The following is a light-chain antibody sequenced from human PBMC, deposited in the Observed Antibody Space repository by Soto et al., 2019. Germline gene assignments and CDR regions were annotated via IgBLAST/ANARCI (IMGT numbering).Light chain of an antibody. CDR2: DAS. CDR3: QQYHSYWT. Sequence: DFHMTQSPSTLSASVGHRFTIPCRASQNIRSRLAWFQQKPGKAPKLLIYDASSLESGVPQRLSGSGSGTEFTLTISSMKTDDFSTYYCQQYHSYWTFGQGTKVDIK. V-gene: IGKV1-5*01. CDR1: QNIRSR. J-gene: IGKJ1*01.